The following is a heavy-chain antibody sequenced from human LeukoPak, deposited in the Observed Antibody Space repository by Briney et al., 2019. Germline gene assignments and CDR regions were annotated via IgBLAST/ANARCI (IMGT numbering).Heavy chain of an antibody. D-gene: IGHD3-22*01. CDR3: ARRYYNSSGYYLDY. CDR1: VYSFTSYW. J-gene: IGHJ4*02. CDR2: IYPGDSDT. Sequence: GESLMISCMRSVYSFTSYWIAGVRQMPGERLEWMRLIYPGDSDTRSSPSFQGQVTISADKSISTAYLQWSSLKASDTAMYYCARRYYNSSGYYLDYWVQGTVVTVSS. V-gene: IGHV5-51*01.